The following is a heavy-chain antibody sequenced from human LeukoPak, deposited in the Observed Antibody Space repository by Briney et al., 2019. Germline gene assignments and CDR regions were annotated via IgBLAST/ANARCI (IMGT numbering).Heavy chain of an antibody. CDR3: MRDYGRFTDFDY. CDR2: ISSDETSG. D-gene: IGHD1-26*01. V-gene: IGHV3-30-3*01. J-gene: IGHJ4*02. Sequence: GGSLRLSCAVSVSTFNNYAMHWVRQAPGKGLEWVAVISSDETSGFYADSVKGRFTISRDNSQNTMYLQMNSLTVEDTAMYYCMRDYGRFTDFDYWGLGTLVTVSS. CDR1: VSTFNNYA.